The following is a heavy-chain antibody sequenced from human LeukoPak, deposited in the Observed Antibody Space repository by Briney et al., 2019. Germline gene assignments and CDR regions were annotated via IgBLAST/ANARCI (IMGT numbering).Heavy chain of an antibody. CDR3: ARAPPEESWLVYFDS. CDR1: GFTFSSYW. CDR2: IYYNGNT. D-gene: IGHD6-19*01. Sequence: SGGSLRLSCAASGFTFSSYWMSWVRQPPGKGLEWIGYIYYNGNTNYNPSLKSRVTISVDTSKNQFSLRLSSVTPADTAIYYCARAPPEESWLVYFDSWGQGTLVTVSS. V-gene: IGHV4-59*01. J-gene: IGHJ4*02.